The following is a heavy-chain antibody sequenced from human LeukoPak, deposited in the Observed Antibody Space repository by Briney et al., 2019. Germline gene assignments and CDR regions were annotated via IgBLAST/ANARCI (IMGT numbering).Heavy chain of an antibody. D-gene: IGHD3-3*01. V-gene: IGHV1-18*01. Sequence: GASVKVSCKASGNTFTSYGISWVRQAPGQGLEWMGWISAYNGNTNYVQKLQGRVTMTTDTSTSTAYMELRSLRSDDTAVYYCARGAYDFWSGYYPFDYWGQGTLVTVSS. CDR2: ISAYNGNT. J-gene: IGHJ4*02. CDR1: GNTFTSYG. CDR3: ARGAYDFWSGYYPFDY.